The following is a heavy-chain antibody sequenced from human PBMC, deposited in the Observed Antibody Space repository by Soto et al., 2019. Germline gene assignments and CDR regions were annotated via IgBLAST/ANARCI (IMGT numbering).Heavy chain of an antibody. D-gene: IGHD2-15*01. J-gene: IGHJ4*01. V-gene: IGHV3-53*01. Sequence: EVQLVESGGGLIQPGGSLRLSCVASGLSVSSNYMAWVRQAPGKGLECISILYSGGSTSYADSVKGRFTISRDNVKNTVFLQLNNLAVEDTAVYYCARQIVGRYFGGNDYRSWGGKFDCWGRGTLVTVSS. CDR3: ARQIVGRYFGGNDYRSWGGKFDC. CDR1: GLSVSSNY. CDR2: LYSGGST.